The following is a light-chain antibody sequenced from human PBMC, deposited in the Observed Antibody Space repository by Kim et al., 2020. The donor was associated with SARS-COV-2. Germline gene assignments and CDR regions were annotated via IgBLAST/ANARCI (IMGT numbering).Light chain of an antibody. CDR1: SGSIASNY. CDR2: EDN. CDR3: QSFDSSNQV. Sequence: NFMLTQPHSVSESPGKTVNISCTRSSGSIASNYVQWYQQRPGSSPTTVIYEDNQRPSGVPDRFFGSIDSSSNSASLTISGLKTEDEADYYCQSFDSSNQVFGGGTKLTVL. V-gene: IGLV6-57*01. J-gene: IGLJ3*02.